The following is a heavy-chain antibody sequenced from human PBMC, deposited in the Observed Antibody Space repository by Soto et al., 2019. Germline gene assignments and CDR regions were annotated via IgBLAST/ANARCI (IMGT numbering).Heavy chain of an antibody. Sequence: GGSLRLSCVVSGFTVSINYMSWVRQAPGKGLEWVSVIYSGGSTYYADSVKGRFTISRDHSNNTLFLQMNSLRADDTAVYYCAREPYDSSGYPVGFFDYSGPGSLVTVSS. CDR1: GFTVSINY. V-gene: IGHV3-53*01. CDR2: IYSGGST. J-gene: IGHJ4*02. D-gene: IGHD3-22*01. CDR3: AREPYDSSGYPVGFFDY.